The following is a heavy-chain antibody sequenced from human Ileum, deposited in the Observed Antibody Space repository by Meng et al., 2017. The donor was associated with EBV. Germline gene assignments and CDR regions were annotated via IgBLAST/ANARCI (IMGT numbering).Heavy chain of an antibody. CDR1: GGSVISNNW. CDR2: IFHIGST. CDR3: AKVSLTGTFYDH. Sequence: QVRVQGPRHRWVKPAGTLSLPGAVSGGSVISNNWWSWVRQPPGKGLEWIGEIFHIGSTNNSPSLKSRVTISVDNSKNQFSLSLTSVTAADTAIYYCAKVSLTGTFYDHWGQGILVTVSS. D-gene: IGHD3-9*01. V-gene: IGHV4-4*02. J-gene: IGHJ4*02.